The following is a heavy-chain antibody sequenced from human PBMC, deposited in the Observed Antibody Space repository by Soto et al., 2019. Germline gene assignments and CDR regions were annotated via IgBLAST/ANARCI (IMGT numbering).Heavy chain of an antibody. Sequence: APVKVSCKASGYTFTSYGISWARQAPGQGLEWMGWISAYNGNTNYAQKLQGRLTMTTDTSTSTAYMELRSLKSDDTAVYYCARDRYCSGGSCIGRPFDYWGQGTLVTVSS. J-gene: IGHJ4*02. D-gene: IGHD2-15*01. CDR1: GYTFTSYG. V-gene: IGHV1-18*01. CDR3: ARDRYCSGGSCIGRPFDY. CDR2: ISAYNGNT.